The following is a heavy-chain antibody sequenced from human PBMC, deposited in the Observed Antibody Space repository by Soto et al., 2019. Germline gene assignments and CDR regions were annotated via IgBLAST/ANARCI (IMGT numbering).Heavy chain of an antibody. CDR3: AKPLYSGYGYYFDS. D-gene: IGHD5-12*01. Sequence: GGSLRLSCAASGFTFSSYAMSWVRQAPGKGLEWVSAISGSGDSTYYADSVKGRFTISRDNSKNTLSLQMNSLRAEDTAVYYCAKPLYSGYGYYFDSWGQGTLVTVSS. J-gene: IGHJ4*02. CDR2: ISGSGDST. CDR1: GFTFSSYA. V-gene: IGHV3-23*01.